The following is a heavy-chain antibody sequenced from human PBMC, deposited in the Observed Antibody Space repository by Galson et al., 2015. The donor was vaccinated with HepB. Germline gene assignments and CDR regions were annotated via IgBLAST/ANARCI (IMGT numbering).Heavy chain of an antibody. D-gene: IGHD6-13*01. J-gene: IGHJ3*01. CDR1: GFTLSSYW. CDR3: ARAIAAAGSL. CDR2: IKQDGSEK. V-gene: IGHV3-7*01. Sequence: SLRLSCAASGFTLSSYWMSWVRQAPGKGLEWVANIKQDGSEKYYVDSVKGRFTISRDNAKNPLYLQMNSLRAEDTAMYYCARAIAAAGSLWGQGTMVTVSS.